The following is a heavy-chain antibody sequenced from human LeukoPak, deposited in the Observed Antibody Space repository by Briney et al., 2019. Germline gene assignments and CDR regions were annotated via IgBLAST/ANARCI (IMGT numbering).Heavy chain of an antibody. J-gene: IGHJ3*02. Sequence: GGSLRLSCAASGFTFSSYGMHWVRQAPGKGLEWVAFIRYDGSNKYYADSVKGRFTISRDNSKNTLYLQMNSLRAEDTAVYYCARDGYYDFWSGPPTAFDIWGQGTMVTVSS. CDR1: GFTFSSYG. CDR2: IRYDGSNK. D-gene: IGHD3-3*01. V-gene: IGHV3-30*02. CDR3: ARDGYYDFWSGPPTAFDI.